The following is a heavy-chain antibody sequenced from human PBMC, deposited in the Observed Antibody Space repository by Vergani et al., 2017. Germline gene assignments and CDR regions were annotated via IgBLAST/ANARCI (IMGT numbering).Heavy chain of an antibody. CDR1: GFTSSYYG. CDR2: ISYDGTQK. V-gene: IGHV3-30*03. Sequence: QVHLVESGGGVVQPGRSLRLSCVVSGFTSSYYGMHWVRQAPGKWLEWVAVISYDGTQKYYADSVKGRFTISRDNSKSTLYLQMNSLRTEDTAVYYCATKSCGTPGCQIGYFREWDQGTLVTVSS. D-gene: IGHD1-1*01. CDR3: ATKSCGTPGCQIGYFRE. J-gene: IGHJ1*01.